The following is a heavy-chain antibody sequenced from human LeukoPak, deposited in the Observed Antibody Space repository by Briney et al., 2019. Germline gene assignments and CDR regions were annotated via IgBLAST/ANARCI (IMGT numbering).Heavy chain of an antibody. D-gene: IGHD5-12*01. Sequence: GGSLRLSRAASGFTFSSYWMSWVRQAPGKGLEWVANIKQDGSEKYYVDSVKGRFTISRDNAKNSLYLQMNSLRAEDTAVYYCAKDGALVATTLSAFDIWGQGTMVTVSS. CDR2: IKQDGSEK. V-gene: IGHV3-7*01. CDR3: AKDGALVATTLSAFDI. CDR1: GFTFSSYW. J-gene: IGHJ3*02.